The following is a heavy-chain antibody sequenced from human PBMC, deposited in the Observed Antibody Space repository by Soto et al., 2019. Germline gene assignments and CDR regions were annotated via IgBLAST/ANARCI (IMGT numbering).Heavy chain of an antibody. CDR2: LYWDDDE. CDR3: AHSKVGSSGVWGYFAY. D-gene: IGHD3-16*01. J-gene: IGHJ4*02. V-gene: IGHV2-5*02. CDR1: GFSLTTAGVG. Sequence: SGPTLVNPTQTLTLTCTFSGFSLTTAGVGVGWIRQTPGKALEWLAFLYWDDDERYSPSLKNRLTIIEDTSKNQVVLTMTNMDPVDTGTYFCAHSKVGSSGVWGYFAYWGQGTLVTVSS.